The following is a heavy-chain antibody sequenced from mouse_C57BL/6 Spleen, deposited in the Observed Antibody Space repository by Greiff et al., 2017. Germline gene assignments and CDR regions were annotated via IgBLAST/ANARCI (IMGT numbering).Heavy chain of an antibody. CDR1: GYSFTDYN. CDR2: INPNYGTT. Sequence: VQLQQSGPELVKPGASVKISCKAPGYSFTDYNMNWVKQSNGKSLEWIGVINPNYGTTSYNQKFKGKATLTVDQSSSTAYMQLNSLTSEDSAVYYCASSYYYGSSRYYAMDYWGQGTSVTVSS. D-gene: IGHD1-1*01. V-gene: IGHV1-39*01. CDR3: ASSYYYGSSRYYAMDY. J-gene: IGHJ4*01.